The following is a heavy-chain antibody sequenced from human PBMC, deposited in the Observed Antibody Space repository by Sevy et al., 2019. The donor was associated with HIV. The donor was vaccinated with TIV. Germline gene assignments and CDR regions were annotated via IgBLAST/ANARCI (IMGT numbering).Heavy chain of an antibody. D-gene: IGHD4-17*01. CDR2: IYPADSDN. J-gene: IGHJ4*02. V-gene: IGHV5-51*07. CDR1: GYSFTSYW. CDR3: ARRSPMTTVIDY. Sequence: GESLKISCKGSGYSFTSYWIGWVHQMPGKGLEWMGIIYPADSDNRYGTSFQGQVTIPADKSISTAYLQWSSLKASDTAMYYCARRSPMTTVIDYWGQGTLVTVSS.